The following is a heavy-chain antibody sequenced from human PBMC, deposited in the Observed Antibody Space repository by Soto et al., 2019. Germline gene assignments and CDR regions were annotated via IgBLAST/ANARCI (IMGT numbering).Heavy chain of an antibody. CDR1: GGSISSNNW. CDR2: IHHSGNT. J-gene: IGHJ6*02. V-gene: IGHV4-4*02. CDR3: ARLPYNYYAMDV. Sequence: SETLSLTCGVSGGSISSNNWWSWVRQPPGKGLEWIGEIHHSGNTNYYPSLKSRVTISVDKSKNQFSLKLSSVTAADTAVYYCARLPYNYYAMDVWGQVTTVTVS.